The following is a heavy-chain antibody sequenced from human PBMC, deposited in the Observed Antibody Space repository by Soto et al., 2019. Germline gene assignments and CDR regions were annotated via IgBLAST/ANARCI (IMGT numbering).Heavy chain of an antibody. Sequence: QVQLVESGGGVVQPGGSLRLTCAASGFTFSEYGIHWVRQAPGKGLEWVAITSYDGRPTSYVDSVKGRFTISRDNSGNTAFLEMNRLRVEDTAVYYCAKTRNSVINYNYYDNMDVWGQGTTVTVSS. CDR1: GFTFSEYG. V-gene: IGHV3-30*18. CDR3: AKTRNSVINYNYYDNMDV. J-gene: IGHJ6*02. CDR2: TSYDGRPT. D-gene: IGHD3-10*01.